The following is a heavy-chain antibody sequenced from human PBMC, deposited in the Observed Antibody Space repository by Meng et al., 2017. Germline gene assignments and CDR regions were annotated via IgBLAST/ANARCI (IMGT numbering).Heavy chain of an antibody. J-gene: IGHJ4*02. CDR3: AKDLGGDGYSPPGDY. Sequence: QVRLVESGGGLVKPGGSLRLSCAASGFTFSDYYMSWIRQAPGKGLEWVSYISPSVSTINYADSVKGRFTISRDNAKNSLYLQMNSLRADDTAVYYCAKDLGGDGYSPPGDYWGQGTLVTVSS. V-gene: IGHV3-11*04. D-gene: IGHD5-24*01. CDR1: GFTFSDYY. CDR2: ISPSVSTI.